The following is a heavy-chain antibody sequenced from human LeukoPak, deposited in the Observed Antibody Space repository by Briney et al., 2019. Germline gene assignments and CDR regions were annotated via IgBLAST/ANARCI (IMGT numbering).Heavy chain of an antibody. CDR3: ARWGYCSSTSCYGLGDYYYYYMDV. D-gene: IGHD2-2*01. Sequence: ASVKVSCKASGYTFTSYDINWVRQATGQGLEWMGWMNPNSGNTGYAQKFQGRVTITRNTSISTAYMELSSLRSEDTAVYYCARWGYCSSTSCYGLGDYYYYYMDVWGKGTTVTVSS. CDR1: GYTFTSYD. V-gene: IGHV1-8*03. CDR2: MNPNSGNT. J-gene: IGHJ6*03.